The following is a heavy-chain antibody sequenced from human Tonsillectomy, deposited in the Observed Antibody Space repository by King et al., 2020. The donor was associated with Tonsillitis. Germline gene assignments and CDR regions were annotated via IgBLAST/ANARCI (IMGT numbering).Heavy chain of an antibody. D-gene: IGHD1-1*01. CDR3: AKTTRLEDYYYGMDV. V-gene: IGHV3-23*04. Sequence: VQLVDSGGGLVQPGGALRLSCAASGFTFSSYAMSWVRQAPGNGREWVSAISGSGGSTDYAVSVKGRFTISRDNSTNTLYLQMNSLRAEDTAVYYCAKTTRLEDYYYGMDVWGQGTTVTVSS. J-gene: IGHJ6*02. CDR1: GFTFSSYA. CDR2: ISGSGGST.